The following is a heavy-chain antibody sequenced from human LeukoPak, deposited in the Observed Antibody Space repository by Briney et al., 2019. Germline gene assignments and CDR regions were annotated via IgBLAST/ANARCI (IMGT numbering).Heavy chain of an antibody. CDR1: GYTFTGYY. Sequence: ASVKVSCKASGYTFTGYYMHWVRQAPGQGLEWMGWINPNSGGTNYAQKFQGRVTMTRDTSINTAYMELSRLTSDDTAVYYCARELMRAFYYFDSWGQGTLVTVSS. CDR2: INPNSGGT. J-gene: IGHJ4*02. CDR3: ARELMRAFYYFDS. V-gene: IGHV1-2*02.